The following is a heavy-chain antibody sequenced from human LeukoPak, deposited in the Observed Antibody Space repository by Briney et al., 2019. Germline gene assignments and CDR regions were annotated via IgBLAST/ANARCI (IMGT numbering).Heavy chain of an antibody. J-gene: IGHJ4*02. CDR3: ARDPCWYCSFDY. Sequence: GGSLRLSCAASGFTFSSYAMHWVRQAPGKGLEWVAVISYDGSNKYYADSVKGRFTISRDNSKNTLYLQMNSLRAEDTAVYYCARDPCWYCSFDYWGQGTLVTVSS. CDR2: ISYDGSNK. V-gene: IGHV3-30-3*01. CDR1: GFTFSSYA. D-gene: IGHD6-13*01.